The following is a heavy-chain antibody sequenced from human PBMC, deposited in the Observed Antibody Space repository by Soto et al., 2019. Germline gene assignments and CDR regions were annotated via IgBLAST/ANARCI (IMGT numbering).Heavy chain of an antibody. CDR1: GYTFTSYD. D-gene: IGHD7-27*01. Sequence: QVQLVQSGADVKKPGASVKVSYKASGYTFTSYDINWVRQATGQGLEWIGWMSPKTGNTGYAQNFQGRVTMTRNPSISTAYMELSSLTSEDTAVYYCARGPPDWGFDFWGQGTLVPVSS. V-gene: IGHV1-8*01. J-gene: IGHJ4*02. CDR3: ARGPPDWGFDF. CDR2: MSPKTGNT.